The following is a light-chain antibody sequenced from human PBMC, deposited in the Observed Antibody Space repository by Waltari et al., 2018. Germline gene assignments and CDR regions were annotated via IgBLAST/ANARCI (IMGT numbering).Light chain of an antibody. CDR3: MQGTHWPPWT. Sequence: VVVTQSPLSLAVTLGQSASISCRSSQSLVHSDGDTYLHWFQQRPGQSPRRLIYKVSNRDSGVPDRFSCSGSDTEFTLKISRVEAEDVGVYFCMQGTHWPPWTFGQGTKVEIK. J-gene: IGKJ1*01. CDR2: KVS. V-gene: IGKV2-30*02. CDR1: QSLVHSDGDTY.